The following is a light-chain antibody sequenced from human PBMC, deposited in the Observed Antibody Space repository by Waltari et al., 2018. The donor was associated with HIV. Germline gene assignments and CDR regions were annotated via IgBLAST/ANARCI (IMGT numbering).Light chain of an antibody. V-gene: IGKV1-39*01. Sequence: DIQMTQSPSSLSASVGDRVSITCRASQAVANKVICFQQKPGKAPKLLIYDASRLPSGVPSRFSGSGSGTDFTLSINDVQPDDFASYFCQQLSSFPLTFGPGTRVDVK. CDR3: QQLSSFPLT. CDR2: DAS. J-gene: IGKJ3*01. CDR1: QAVANK.